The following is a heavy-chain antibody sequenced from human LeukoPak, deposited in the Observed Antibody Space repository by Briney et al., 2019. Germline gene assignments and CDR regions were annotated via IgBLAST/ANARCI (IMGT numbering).Heavy chain of an antibody. CDR1: GGTFSSYA. J-gene: IGHJ4*02. CDR3: ARRVVRDVRGYYYDSSHFDY. CDR2: IIPIFGTA. D-gene: IGHD3-22*01. Sequence: SVKVSCKASGGTFSSYAISWVRQAPGQGLEWMGGIIPIFGTANYAQKFQGRVTITADESTSTAYMELSSLRSEDTAVYYCARRVVRDVRGYYYDSSHFDYWGQGTLVTVSS. V-gene: IGHV1-69*13.